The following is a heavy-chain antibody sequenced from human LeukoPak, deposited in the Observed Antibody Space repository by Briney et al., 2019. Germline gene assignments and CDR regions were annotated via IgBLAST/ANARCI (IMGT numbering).Heavy chain of an antibody. CDR3: ARRYCTGGTCYSFAFDI. D-gene: IGHD2-15*01. CDR1: GGSISSYY. J-gene: IGHJ3*02. Sequence: SETLSLTCTVSGGSISSYYWSWIRQPRWKGVEWIGYTYYSGSTNYNPSLKSRVTISLDTSKNQFSLKLSSVTAADTAVYYCARRYCTGGTCYSFAFDIWGQGTMVTVSS. V-gene: IGHV4-59*08. CDR2: TYYSGST.